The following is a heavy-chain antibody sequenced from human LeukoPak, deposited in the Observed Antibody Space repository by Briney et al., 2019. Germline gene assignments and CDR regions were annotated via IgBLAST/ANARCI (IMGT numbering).Heavy chain of an antibody. CDR1: GYEFSSYG. V-gene: IGHV1-18*01. D-gene: IGHD3-16*02. CDR2: ISAYNGKT. CDR3: AKDSPRDDYVRGSYRYSRRGLDI. Sequence: ASVKVSCKASGYEFSSYGISWVRHAPGQGLEWMGWISAYNGKTKYAEKFQGRLTMTTETSTSTAYMELRSLTSADTAVYYCAKDSPRDDYVRGSYRYSRRGLDIWGQGTLVTASS. J-gene: IGHJ3*02.